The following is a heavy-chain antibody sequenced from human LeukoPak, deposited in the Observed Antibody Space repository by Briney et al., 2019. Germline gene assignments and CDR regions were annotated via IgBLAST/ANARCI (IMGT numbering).Heavy chain of an antibody. CDR2: IIPIFGTA. CDR1: GYTFTSYY. J-gene: IGHJ4*02. CDR3: ASLDY. Sequence: SVKVSCKASGYTFTSYYMHWVRQAPGQGLEWMGGIIPIFGTANYAQKFQGRVTITADESTSTAYMELSSLRSEDTAVYYCASLDYWGQGTLVTVSS. V-gene: IGHV1-69*13.